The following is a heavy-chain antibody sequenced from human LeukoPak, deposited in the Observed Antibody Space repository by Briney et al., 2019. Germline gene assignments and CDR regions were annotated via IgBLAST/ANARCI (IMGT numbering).Heavy chain of an antibody. CDR2: IYYSGST. V-gene: IGHV4-39*07. CDR1: GGSISSSSYY. CDR3: ARDPGPPDY. Sequence: SETLSLTCTVSGGSISSSSYYWGWIRQPPGRGLEWIGSIYYSGSTYYNPSLKSRVTISVDTSKNQFSLKLSSVTAADTAVYYCARDPGPPDYWGQGTPVTVSS. J-gene: IGHJ4*02.